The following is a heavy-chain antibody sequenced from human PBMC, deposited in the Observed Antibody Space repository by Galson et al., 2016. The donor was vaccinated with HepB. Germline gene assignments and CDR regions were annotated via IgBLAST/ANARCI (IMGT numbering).Heavy chain of an antibody. CDR2: ISYAGSNK. J-gene: IGHJ4*02. CDR3: ARDLPYYDYIWGSYRYEFSFDY. D-gene: IGHD3-16*02. V-gene: IGHV3-30-3*01. Sequence: SLRLSCAASGFTFTNYAMHWVRQAPGKGLEWVAVISYAGSNKYYVDSVKGRFTISRDNSKNTLYLQMHSLRAEDTAVYYCARDLPYYDYIWGSYRYEFSFDYWGQGTLVTVSS. CDR1: GFTFTNYA.